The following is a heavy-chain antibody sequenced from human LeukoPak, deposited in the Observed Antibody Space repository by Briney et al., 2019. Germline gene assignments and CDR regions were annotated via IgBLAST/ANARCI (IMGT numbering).Heavy chain of an antibody. D-gene: IGHD6-13*01. Sequence: ASVKVSCKASGYTFTGYYMHWVRQAPGQGLEWMGWINPNSGGTNYAQKFQGRVTMTRDTSISTAYMELSRLRSDDTAVYYCASPVYSSSWSPRGAFDIWGQGTMVTVSS. CDR3: ASPVYSSSWSPRGAFDI. CDR1: GYTFTGYY. J-gene: IGHJ3*02. CDR2: INPNSGGT. V-gene: IGHV1-2*02.